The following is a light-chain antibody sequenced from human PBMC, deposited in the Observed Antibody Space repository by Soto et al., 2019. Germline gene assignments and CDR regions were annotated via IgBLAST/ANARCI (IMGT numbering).Light chain of an antibody. CDR2: KAS. Sequence: DTPMTQSPSTLSGTVGDRVTITCRASQTISSWLAWYQQKPGKAPKLLIYKASTLKSGVPSRFSGSGSGTEFTLTISSLQPDDFATYYCQHYNSYSEAFGQGTKVDFK. CDR1: QTISSW. V-gene: IGKV1-5*03. CDR3: QHYNSYSEA. J-gene: IGKJ1*01.